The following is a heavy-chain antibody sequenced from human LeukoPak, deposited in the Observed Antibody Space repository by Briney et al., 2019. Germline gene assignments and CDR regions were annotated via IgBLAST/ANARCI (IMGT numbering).Heavy chain of an antibody. CDR3: ARDSYYDSSGYYPGRGGHYYYGMDV. CDR1: GYTFTSYY. D-gene: IGHD3-22*01. V-gene: IGHV1-46*01. J-gene: IGHJ6*02. CDR2: INPSGGST. Sequence: ASVKVSCKASGYTFTSYYMHWVRQAPGQGLEWMGIINPSGGSTSYAQKFQGRVTMTRDTSTSTVYMELSSLRSEDTAVYYCARDSYYDSSGYYPGRGGHYYYGMDVWGQGTTVTVSS.